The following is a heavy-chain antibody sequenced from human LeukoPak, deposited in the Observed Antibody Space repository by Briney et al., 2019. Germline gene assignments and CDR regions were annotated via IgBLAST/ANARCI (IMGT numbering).Heavy chain of an antibody. CDR3: ARPTWTNYMDV. D-gene: IGHD3/OR15-3a*01. V-gene: IGHV3-48*03. CDR1: GFTFSGYW. Sequence: PGGSLRLSCAASGFTFSGYWMNWVRQAPGKGLEWVSYISRSGSTIFYADSVKGRFTISRDNAKNSVSLQMNSLRAEDTAVYFCARPTWTNYMDVWGKGTAVTISS. CDR2: ISRSGSTI. J-gene: IGHJ6*03.